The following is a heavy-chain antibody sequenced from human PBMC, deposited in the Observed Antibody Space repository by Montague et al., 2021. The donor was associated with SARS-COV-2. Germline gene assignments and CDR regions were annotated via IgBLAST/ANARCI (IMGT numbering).Heavy chain of an antibody. V-gene: IGHV4-59*01. D-gene: IGHD3-3*01. J-gene: IGHJ6*02. CDR1: GGSISTSF. Sequence: SETLSLTCTVSGGSISTSFWSWVRQPPGKGLEWIAFISFTGGTNYNPSLKSRVVVSIDTSKRQVSLKVNSVTAADSAVYYCAGESRLQYLEWSGSRYDYYGMDVWGQGTTVTVSS. CDR3: AGESRLQYLEWSGSRYDYYGMDV. CDR2: ISFTGGT.